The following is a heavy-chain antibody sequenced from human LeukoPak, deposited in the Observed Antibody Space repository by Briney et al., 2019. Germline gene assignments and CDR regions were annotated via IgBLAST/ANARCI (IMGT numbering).Heavy chain of an antibody. V-gene: IGHV4-34*01. CDR3: ARGIRTVTIFGVVIIPHSWFDP. Sequence: SETLSLTCAVYGGSFSGYYCSWIRQPPGQGQVWIGEVNHSGSTNDNPSLNSRVTISVDTSKNQFSLRLSSVTAADTAVYYCARGIRTVTIFGVVIIPHSWFDPWGQGTLVTVSS. D-gene: IGHD3-3*01. CDR1: GGSFSGYY. J-gene: IGHJ5*02. CDR2: VNHSGST.